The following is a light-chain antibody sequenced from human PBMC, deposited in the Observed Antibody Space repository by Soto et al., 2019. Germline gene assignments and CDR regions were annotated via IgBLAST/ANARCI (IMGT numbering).Light chain of an antibody. CDR1: QSVSSRY. Sequence: EIVLTQSPGTLSLSPGERATLSCRASQSVSSRYLAWYQQKPGQAPRLLMYGASSRATGIPDRFSGSGSGTDFTLTISRLEPADFAVYYCQQYGSSTGYTFGQGTKLEIK. CDR3: QQYGSSTGYT. V-gene: IGKV3-20*01. J-gene: IGKJ2*01. CDR2: GAS.